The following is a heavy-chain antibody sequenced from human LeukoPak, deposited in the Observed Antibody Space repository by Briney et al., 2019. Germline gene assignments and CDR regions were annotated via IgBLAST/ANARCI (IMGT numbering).Heavy chain of an antibody. V-gene: IGHV3-74*01. CDR1: GFTFINYW. J-gene: IGHJ3*02. CDR2: INNDGSRT. Sequence: GGSLRLSCAASGFTFINYWMHWVRQAPGKGLVWVPDINNDGSRTSYADSVKGRCTISRDNSKNTLYLQMNSLRVEDTAVYYCARGLFLSGYLDAFDIWGQGTVVTVSS. D-gene: IGHD3-22*01. CDR3: ARGLFLSGYLDAFDI.